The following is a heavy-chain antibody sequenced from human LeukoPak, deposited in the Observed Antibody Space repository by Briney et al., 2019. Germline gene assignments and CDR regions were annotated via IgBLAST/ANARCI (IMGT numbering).Heavy chain of an antibody. Sequence: GGSLRLSCTASGFTSDDYGMSWVRQAPGKGLEWVSGINWNGGNTGYADFVKGRFTISRDDAKNSLYLQMNSLTAEDTALYHCARHHGDYLFSIQYAFDFWGHGTMLAVSS. CDR2: INWNGGNT. CDR3: ARHHGDYLFSIQYAFDF. D-gene: IGHD4-17*01. CDR1: GFTSDDYG. V-gene: IGHV3-20*01. J-gene: IGHJ3*01.